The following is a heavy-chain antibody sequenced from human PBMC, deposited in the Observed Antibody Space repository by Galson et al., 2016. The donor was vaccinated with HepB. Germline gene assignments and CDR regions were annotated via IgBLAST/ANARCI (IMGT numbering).Heavy chain of an antibody. J-gene: IGHJ4*02. V-gene: IGHV2-5*02. Sequence: PALVKPTQTLTLTCTFSGFSLTSSGVGVAWIRQPPGKALEWLALIYWDDDERHSPSLKSRLTITQDTPKNQVVFTMTNMDPVDTGTDYCAHVTTPHYGILTCYYGVFSLWRQGTQGTVSS. D-gene: IGHD3-9*01. CDR2: IYWDDDE. CDR3: AHVTTPHYGILTCYYGVFSL. CDR1: GFSLTSSGVG.